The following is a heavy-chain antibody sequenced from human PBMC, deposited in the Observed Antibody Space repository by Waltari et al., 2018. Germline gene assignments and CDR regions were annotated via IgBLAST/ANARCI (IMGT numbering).Heavy chain of an antibody. CDR3: ATENGVVKNYYYGMDV. V-gene: IGHV1-3*03. CDR1: GYTFTSYA. CDR2: INAGNGNT. D-gene: IGHD3-3*01. J-gene: IGHJ6*02. Sequence: QVQLVQSGAEGKKPGASVKVSCKASGYTFTSYAMLWVRQAPGQRLEWMGWINAGNGNTKYSQEFQGRVTITRDTSTDTAYMELSSLRSEDTAVYYCATENGVVKNYYYGMDVWGQGTTVTVSS.